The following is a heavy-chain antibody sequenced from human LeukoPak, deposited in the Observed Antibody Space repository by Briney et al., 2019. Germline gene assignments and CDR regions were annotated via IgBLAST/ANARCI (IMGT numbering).Heavy chain of an antibody. CDR1: GYTFTTYD. Sequence: ASVKVSCKASGYTFTTYDINWVRQATGQGLEWVGWMNPNSGNTGYTQKFQGRVTMARNTSISTAYMELSSLRSEDTAVYYCARGRGSGHKENWFDPWGQGTLVTVSS. CDR2: MNPNSGNT. J-gene: IGHJ5*02. V-gene: IGHV1-8*01. CDR3: ARGRGSGHKENWFDP. D-gene: IGHD6-19*01.